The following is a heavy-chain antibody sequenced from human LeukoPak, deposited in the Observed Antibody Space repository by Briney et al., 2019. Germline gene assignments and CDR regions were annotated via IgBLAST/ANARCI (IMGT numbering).Heavy chain of an antibody. D-gene: IGHD2-2*01. CDR2: INHNGNVN. Sequence: GGSLRLSCAASGFTFSSYWMNWARQAPGKGLEWVASINHNGNVNYYVDSVKGRFTISRDNSKNTLYLQMNSLRAEDTAVYYCARGSSTSYYYYGMDVWGQGTTVTVSS. V-gene: IGHV3-7*03. J-gene: IGHJ6*02. CDR1: GFTFSSYW. CDR3: ARGSSTSYYYYGMDV.